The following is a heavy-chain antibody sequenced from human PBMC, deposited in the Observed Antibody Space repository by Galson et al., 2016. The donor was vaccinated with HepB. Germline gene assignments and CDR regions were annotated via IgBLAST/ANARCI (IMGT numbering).Heavy chain of an antibody. Sequence: SLRLSCAASGFTFSSYAMRWVRQAPGKGLEWVSAIGGSGGSTYYADSVKGRFTISRDNSKNTLYLQMDSLRVEDTGIYYCAKVRQLAYSYGMDVWGQGTTVTVSS. V-gene: IGHV3-23*01. CDR2: IGGSGGST. CDR3: AKVRQLAYSYGMDV. J-gene: IGHJ6*02. D-gene: IGHD6-6*01. CDR1: GFTFSSYA.